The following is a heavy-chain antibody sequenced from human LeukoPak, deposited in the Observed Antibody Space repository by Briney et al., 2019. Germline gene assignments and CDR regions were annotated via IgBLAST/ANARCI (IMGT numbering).Heavy chain of an antibody. CDR3: AREAFTMVRGVEVYGMDV. Sequence: GGSLRLSCAACGFTFSSYEMNWVRQAPGKGLEWVSYISSSGSTIYYADSVKGRFTISRDNAKNSLYLQMNSLRAEDAAVYYCAREAFTMVRGVEVYGMDVWGKGTTVTVSS. J-gene: IGHJ6*04. CDR1: GFTFSSYE. CDR2: ISSSGSTI. D-gene: IGHD3-10*01. V-gene: IGHV3-48*03.